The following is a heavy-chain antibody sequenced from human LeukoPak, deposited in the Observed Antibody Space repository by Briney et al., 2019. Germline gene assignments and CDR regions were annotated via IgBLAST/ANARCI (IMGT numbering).Heavy chain of an antibody. Sequence: SETLSLTFTVSGGSIRTSSYYWGWIRQPPGKGLEWIGSIYYSGSTYFNPSLKSRVTISVDTSKNQFSLKLSSVTAADTAMYYCAGTGIAVAWGQGTLVTVSS. CDR1: GGSIRTSSYY. CDR3: AGTGIAVA. J-gene: IGHJ4*02. CDR2: IYYSGST. V-gene: IGHV4-39*07. D-gene: IGHD6-19*01.